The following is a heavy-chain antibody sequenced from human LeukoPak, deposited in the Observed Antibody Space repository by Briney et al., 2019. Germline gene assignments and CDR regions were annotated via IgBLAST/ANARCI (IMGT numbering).Heavy chain of an antibody. CDR2: ISYDGSNK. CDR1: GFTFHSYG. D-gene: IGHD3-10*01. Sequence: SGGSLRLSCVASGFTFHSYGMHWVRQAPGKGLEWVAVISYDGSNKYFADSAKGRFTISRDNSMNTLYLEMNSLEAEDTAVYYCAKDSWYYYGSGSYVEYWGQGTLVIVSS. J-gene: IGHJ4*02. CDR3: AKDSWYYYGSGSYVEY. V-gene: IGHV3-30*18.